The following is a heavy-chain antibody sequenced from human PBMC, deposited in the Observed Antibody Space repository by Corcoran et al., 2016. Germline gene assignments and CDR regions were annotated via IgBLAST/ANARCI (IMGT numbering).Heavy chain of an antibody. V-gene: IGHV4-4*07. Sequence: QVQLQESGPGLVKPSETLSLTCTVSGGSISSYYWSWIRQPAGKGLELIGRLYTSGSTNYNPSLKSRVTMSVDTSKNQFSLKLSSVTAADTAVYYCARHTAMVENDAFDIWGQGTMVTVSS. CDR2: LYTSGST. CDR1: GGSISSYY. D-gene: IGHD5-18*01. CDR3: ARHTAMVENDAFDI. J-gene: IGHJ3*02.